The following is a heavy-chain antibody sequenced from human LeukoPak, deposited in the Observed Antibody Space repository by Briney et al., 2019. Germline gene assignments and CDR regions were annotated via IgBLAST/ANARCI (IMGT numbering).Heavy chain of an antibody. Sequence: SETLSLTCAVYGGSFSGYYWSWIRQPPGKGLEWIGEINHSGSTNYNPSLKSRVTILLDTSKNQCSLKLTSVSAADTAVYYCARLKLGAYFDPWGRGTLVTVSS. V-gene: IGHV4-34*01. D-gene: IGHD3-16*01. CDR2: INHSGST. J-gene: IGHJ2*01. CDR1: GGSFSGYY. CDR3: ARLKLGAYFDP.